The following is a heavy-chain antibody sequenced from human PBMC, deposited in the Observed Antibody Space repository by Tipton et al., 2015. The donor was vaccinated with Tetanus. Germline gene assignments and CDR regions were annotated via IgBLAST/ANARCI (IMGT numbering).Heavy chain of an antibody. D-gene: IGHD6-19*01. Sequence: TLSLTCAVSGESFSGHYWSWIRQAPGKGLEWVGEISASGSTNYNPSLESRITMSVDTTKKRISLRLASLMAADTAVYYCASPIKQWLVPLDLWGHGILVTVSS. V-gene: IGHV4-34*01. CDR1: GESFSGHY. CDR2: ISASGST. CDR3: ASPIKQWLVPLDL. J-gene: IGHJ5*02.